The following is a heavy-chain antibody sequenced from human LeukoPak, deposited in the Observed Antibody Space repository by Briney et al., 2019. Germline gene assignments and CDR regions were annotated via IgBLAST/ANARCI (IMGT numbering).Heavy chain of an antibody. V-gene: IGHV1-69*04. Sequence: SVKVSCKASGYTFTSYGISWVRQAPGQGLEWMGRIIPILGIANYAQKFQGRVTITADKSTSTAYMELSSLRSEDTAVYYCATPTGYCSGGSCFWFDYWGQGTLVTVSS. CDR3: ATPTGYCSGGSCFWFDY. CDR2: IIPILGIA. J-gene: IGHJ4*02. CDR1: GYTFTSYG. D-gene: IGHD2-15*01.